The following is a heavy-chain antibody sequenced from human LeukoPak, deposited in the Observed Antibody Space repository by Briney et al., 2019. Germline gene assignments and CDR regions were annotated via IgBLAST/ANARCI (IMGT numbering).Heavy chain of an antibody. Sequence: SETLSLTCTVSGGSISSYYWSWIRQPPGKGLEWIGYIYYSGSTNYNPSLKSRVTISVDTSKNQFSLKLSSVTAADTAVYYCARGSMAVAATLDYWGQGTLVTVSS. V-gene: IGHV4-59*01. CDR1: GGSISSYY. CDR3: ARGSMAVAATLDY. J-gene: IGHJ4*02. CDR2: IYYSGST. D-gene: IGHD6-19*01.